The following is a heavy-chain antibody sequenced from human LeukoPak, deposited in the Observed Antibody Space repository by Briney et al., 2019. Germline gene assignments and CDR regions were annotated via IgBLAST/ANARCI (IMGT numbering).Heavy chain of an antibody. V-gene: IGHV3-11*01. CDR3: ARDMYYNSSGYAD. Sequence: GGSLRLSCAASGFTFSDYCMSWIRQAPGKGLEWVSYISSSGSTIYYADSVKGRFTISRDNAKNSLYLQMNSLRAEDTAVYYCARDMYYNSSGYADWGQGTLVTVSS. J-gene: IGHJ4*02. CDR2: ISSSGSTI. D-gene: IGHD3-22*01. CDR1: GFTFSDYC.